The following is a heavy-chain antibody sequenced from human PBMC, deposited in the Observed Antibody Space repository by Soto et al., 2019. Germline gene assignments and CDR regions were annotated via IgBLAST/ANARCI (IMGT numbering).Heavy chain of an antibody. J-gene: IGHJ4*02. D-gene: IGHD6-19*01. CDR1: GYTLTELS. CDR2: FDPEDDDT. V-gene: IGHV1-24*01. Sequence: ASVKVSCKVSGYTLTELSIHWVRQAPGKGLEWMGGFDPEDDDTIYAQNFQGRVTMTEDTSTDTAYMELSSLRSEDTAVYYCATYIFTSGSFDFWGQGTLVTVSS. CDR3: ATYIFTSGSFDF.